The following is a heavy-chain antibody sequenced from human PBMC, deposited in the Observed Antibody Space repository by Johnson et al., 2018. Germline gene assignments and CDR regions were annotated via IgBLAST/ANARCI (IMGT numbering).Heavy chain of an antibody. V-gene: IGHV4-59*01. CDR1: GGSISSYY. Sequence: QVQLQESGPGLVKPSETLSLTCTVSGGSISSYYWSWIRQPPGKGLEWIGYIYYSGSTNYNPSLKSRVTISVDTSKNQFSLKLSSVTAADTAVYYCARARRGGYDSAYYYRDVWGKGTTVTVSS. J-gene: IGHJ6*03. CDR2: IYYSGST. CDR3: ARARRGGYDSAYYYRDV. D-gene: IGHD5-12*01.